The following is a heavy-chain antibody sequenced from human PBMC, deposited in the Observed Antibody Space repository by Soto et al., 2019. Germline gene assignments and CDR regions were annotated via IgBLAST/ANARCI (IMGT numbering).Heavy chain of an antibody. V-gene: IGHV1-69*13. D-gene: IGHD4-4*01. J-gene: IGHJ6*02. CDR1: GGTFSSYA. Sequence: SVKVSCKASGGTFSSYAISWVRQAPGQGLKWMGGIIPIFGTANYAQKFQGRVTITADESTSTAYMELSSLRSEDTAVYYCARVETGAVTQYYYYYYGMDVWGQGTTVTVSS. CDR2: IIPIFGTA. CDR3: ARVETGAVTQYYYYYYGMDV.